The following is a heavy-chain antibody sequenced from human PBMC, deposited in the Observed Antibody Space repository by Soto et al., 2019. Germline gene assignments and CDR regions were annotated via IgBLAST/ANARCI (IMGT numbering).Heavy chain of an antibody. J-gene: IGHJ4*02. CDR3: AREVYYDFWSGFNTQTYYFDD. D-gene: IGHD3-3*01. Sequence: QVQLVESGGGVVQPGRSLRLSCAASGFTFSRHTMNWVRQAPGKGLEWVAAISDDGSNTYYADSVNGRFTISRDNSKNTLYLQMNSLSSEDTAVHHCAREVYYDFWSGFNTQTYYFDDWGQGTLVTVSS. V-gene: IGHV3-30-3*01. CDR1: GFTFSRHT. CDR2: ISDDGSNT.